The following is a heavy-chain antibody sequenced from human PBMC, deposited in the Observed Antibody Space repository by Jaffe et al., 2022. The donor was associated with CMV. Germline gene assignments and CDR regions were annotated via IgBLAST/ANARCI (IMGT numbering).Heavy chain of an antibody. CDR3: ARVSVLRFLEWTPRGYYYYYMDV. Sequence: EVQLVESGGGLVQPGGSLRLSCAASGFTFSSYEMNWVRQAPGKGLEWVSYISSSGSTIYYADSVKGRFTISRDNAKNSLYLQMNSLRAEDTAVYYCARVSVLRFLEWTPRGYYYYYMDVWGKGTTVTVSS. CDR1: GFTFSSYE. D-gene: IGHD3-3*01. J-gene: IGHJ6*03. CDR2: ISSSGSTI. V-gene: IGHV3-48*03.